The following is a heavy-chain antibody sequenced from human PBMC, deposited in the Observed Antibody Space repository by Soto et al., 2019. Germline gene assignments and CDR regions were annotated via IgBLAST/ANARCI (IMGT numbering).Heavy chain of an antibody. CDR3: ANGDYSSSPLFDY. J-gene: IGHJ4*02. V-gene: IGHV3-23*01. D-gene: IGHD6-6*01. CDR1: GFTFSSYA. Sequence: GGSLRLSCSASGFTFSSYAMSWVRQAPGKGLEWVSAISGSGGSTYYADSVKGRFTISRDNSKSTLYLQMNSLRAEDTAVYYCANGDYSSSPLFDYWGQGTLVTVSS. CDR2: ISGSGGST.